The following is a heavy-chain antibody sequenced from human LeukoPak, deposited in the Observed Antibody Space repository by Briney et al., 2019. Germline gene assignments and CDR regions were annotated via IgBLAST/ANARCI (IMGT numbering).Heavy chain of an antibody. Sequence: GGSLRLSCAASGFTFSSYEMNWVRQVPGKGQEWVSYISSSGSTIYYADSVKGRFTISRDNAKNSLYLQMNSLRAEDTAVYYCARIDYGDLTIDYWGQGTLVTVSS. J-gene: IGHJ4*02. CDR2: ISSSGSTI. V-gene: IGHV3-48*03. CDR3: ARIDYGDLTIDY. CDR1: GFTFSSYE. D-gene: IGHD4-17*01.